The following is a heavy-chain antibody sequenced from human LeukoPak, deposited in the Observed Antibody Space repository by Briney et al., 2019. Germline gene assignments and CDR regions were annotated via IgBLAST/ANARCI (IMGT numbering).Heavy chain of an antibody. CDR1: GGTFSSYA. Sequence: GASVKVSCKASGGTFSSYAISWVRQAPGQGLEWMGGIIPIFGTANYAQKFQGRVTITADESTSTAYMELRSLRSDDTAVYYCARVPGYSGYDLPVDYWGQGTLVTVSS. D-gene: IGHD5-12*01. J-gene: IGHJ4*02. V-gene: IGHV1-69*13. CDR2: IIPIFGTA. CDR3: ARVPGYSGYDLPVDY.